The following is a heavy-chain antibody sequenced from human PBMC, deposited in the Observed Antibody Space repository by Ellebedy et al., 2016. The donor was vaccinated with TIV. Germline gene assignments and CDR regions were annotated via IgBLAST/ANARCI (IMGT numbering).Heavy chain of an antibody. V-gene: IGHV3-15*05. Sequence: GESLKISXAASGFTFSNAWMHWARQAPGKGLEWIGRIKSESDGGTTDYAAPVRGRFTISRDDSKKTLYLQMNSLKREDTAVYYCTTTGGCSGYYMNDALDIWGQGTVVTVSS. CDR1: GFTFSNAW. D-gene: IGHD3-22*01. CDR3: TTTGGCSGYYMNDALDI. CDR2: IKSESDGGTT. J-gene: IGHJ3*02.